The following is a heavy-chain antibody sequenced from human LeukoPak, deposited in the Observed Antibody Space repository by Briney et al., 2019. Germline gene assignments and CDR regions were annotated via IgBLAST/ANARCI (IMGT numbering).Heavy chain of an antibody. D-gene: IGHD6-19*01. CDR2: IYYSGST. V-gene: IGHV4-59*08. CDR1: GGSISSYY. CDR3: ARLQYSSGGPWFDP. Sequence: SETLSLTCTVSGGSISSYYWSWIRQPPGKRLEWIGYIYYSGSTNYNPSLKSRVTISVDTSKNQFSLKLSSVTAADTAVYYCARLQYSSGGPWFDPWGQGTLVTVSS. J-gene: IGHJ5*02.